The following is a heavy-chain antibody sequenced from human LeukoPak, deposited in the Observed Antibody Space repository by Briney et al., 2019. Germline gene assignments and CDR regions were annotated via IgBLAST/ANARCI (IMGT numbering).Heavy chain of an antibody. CDR2: ISGSGGST. V-gene: IGHV3-23*01. Sequence: GGSLRLSCAASGFTFSSYAMSWVRQAPGKGLEWVSAISGSGGSTYYADSVKGRFTISRDNSKNTLYLQMNSLRAEDTAVHYCAKGVTMIVVVPLDAFDIWGQGTMVTVSS. CDR1: GFTFSSYA. CDR3: AKGVTMIVVVPLDAFDI. J-gene: IGHJ3*02. D-gene: IGHD3-22*01.